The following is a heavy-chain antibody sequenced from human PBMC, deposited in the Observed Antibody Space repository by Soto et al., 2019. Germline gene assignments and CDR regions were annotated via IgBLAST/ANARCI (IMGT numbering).Heavy chain of an antibody. CDR2: TYYRSKWYN. CDR3: ARDIEYSSSPNYYYYYYMDV. V-gene: IGHV6-1*01. D-gene: IGHD6-6*01. CDR1: GDSVSSNSAA. Sequence: QVQLQQSGPGLVKPSQTLSLTCAISGDSVSSNSAAWNWIRQSPSRGLEWLGRTYYRSKWYNDYAVSVKSRITINPDTSKNQFSLQLNSVTPEDTAVYYCARDIEYSSSPNYYYYYYMDVWGKGTTVTVSS. J-gene: IGHJ6*03.